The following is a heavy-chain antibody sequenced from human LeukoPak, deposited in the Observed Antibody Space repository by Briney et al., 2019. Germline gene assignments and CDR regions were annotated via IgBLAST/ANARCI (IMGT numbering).Heavy chain of an antibody. J-gene: IGHJ6*02. CDR2: IIPILGIA. V-gene: IGHV1-69*04. Sequence: GASVKVSCKASGGTFSSYAISWVRQAPGQGLEWMGRIIPILGIANYAQKFQGRVTITADKSTSTAYMELSSLRSEDTAVYYCATSYCGGDCYSNYYYYYGMDVWGQGTTVTVSS. CDR1: GGTFSSYA. D-gene: IGHD2-21*02. CDR3: ATSYCGGDCYSNYYYYYGMDV.